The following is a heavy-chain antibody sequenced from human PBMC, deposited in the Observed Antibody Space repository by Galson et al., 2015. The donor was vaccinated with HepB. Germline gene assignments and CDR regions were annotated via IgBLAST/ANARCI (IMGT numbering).Heavy chain of an antibody. D-gene: IGHD3-9*01. CDR2: ISSNTYYI. Sequence: SLRLSCAASGLTFSNYSMNWVRKAPGKGLEWVSSISSNTYYIYYLDSVKGRFTISRDNAKNSLYLQMNRLRAGDTAVYYCERGIPILGTFISRAGHYYGMDVWSRVTAVTVSS. V-gene: IGHV3-21*01. J-gene: IGHJ6*02. CDR1: GLTFSNYS. CDR3: ERGIPILGTFISRAGHYYGMDV.